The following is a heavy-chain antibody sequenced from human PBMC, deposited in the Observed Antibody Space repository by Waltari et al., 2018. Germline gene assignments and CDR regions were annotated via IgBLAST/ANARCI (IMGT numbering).Heavy chain of an antibody. CDR2: IQEDGSEK. D-gene: IGHD6-13*01. Sequence: EVQLVESGGGLVQPGGSLSLYCAASGFTFGSCWMSWVRQAPGKGLEWVANIQEDGSEKNYVDSVKGRFTISRDNAKNSLYLQMNSLRAEDTAVYFCARDNSSSWYFFDYWGQGTVVTVSS. CDR1: GFTFGSCW. J-gene: IGHJ4*02. V-gene: IGHV3-7*01. CDR3: ARDNSSSWYFFDY.